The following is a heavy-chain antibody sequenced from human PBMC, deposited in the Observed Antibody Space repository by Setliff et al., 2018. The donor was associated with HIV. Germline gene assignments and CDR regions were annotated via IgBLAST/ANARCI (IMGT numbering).Heavy chain of an antibody. CDR2: ISAAGTI. J-gene: IGHJ4*02. V-gene: IGHV4-4*07. D-gene: IGHD2-15*01. CDR3: ARSPGGGRLPYFFDF. CDR1: GGSISSYY. Sequence: SETLSLTCTVSGGSISSYYWSWIRQPAGKRLEFIGRISAAGTINYNPSLRGRVTLSVDTSENQFSLTVNSVTAADTAIYYCARSPGGGRLPYFFDFWGQGTLVTVSS.